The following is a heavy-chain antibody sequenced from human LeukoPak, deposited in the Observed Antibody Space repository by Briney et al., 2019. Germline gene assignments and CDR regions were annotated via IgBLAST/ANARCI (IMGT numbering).Heavy chain of an antibody. J-gene: IGHJ5*02. CDR3: ARDGTGSIEPKSSGWSGFDP. CDR2: INPSGGST. Sequence: ASVKVSCKASGYTFTSYYMHWVRQAPGQGLEWMGIINPSGGSTSYAQKFQGRVTMTRDMSTSTVYMELSSLRSEDTAVYYCARDGTGSIEPKSSGWSGFDPWGQGTLVTVSS. CDR1: GYTFTSYY. D-gene: IGHD6-19*01. V-gene: IGHV1-46*01.